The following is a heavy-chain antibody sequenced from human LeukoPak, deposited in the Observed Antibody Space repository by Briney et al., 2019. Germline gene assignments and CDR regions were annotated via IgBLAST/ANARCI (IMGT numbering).Heavy chain of an antibody. Sequence: GGSLRLSCAASGFTFSSYAMHWVRQAPGKGLEWVAVISYDGSNKYYADSVKGRFTISRDNSKNTLYLQMNSLRAEDTAVYYCAAHDYGGNFGWLDYWGQGTLVTVSS. CDR2: ISYDGSNK. V-gene: IGHV3-30-3*01. D-gene: IGHD4-23*01. CDR3: AAHDYGGNFGWLDY. J-gene: IGHJ4*02. CDR1: GFTFSSYA.